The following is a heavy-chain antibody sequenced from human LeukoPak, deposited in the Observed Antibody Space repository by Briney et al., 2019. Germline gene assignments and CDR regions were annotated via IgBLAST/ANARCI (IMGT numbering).Heavy chain of an antibody. V-gene: IGHV3-7*01. CDR3: AKDPQWPYYYMDV. Sequence: GGSLRLSCAVSGFTFTDYWMNWVRQAPGKGLEWVASIRQDGGEKSYVDSVKGRFTISRDNTKSSPYLQINSLRAEDTAVYYCAKDPQWPYYYMDVWGKGTTITVSS. CDR1: GFTFTDYW. J-gene: IGHJ6*03. CDR2: IRQDGGEK. D-gene: IGHD6-19*01.